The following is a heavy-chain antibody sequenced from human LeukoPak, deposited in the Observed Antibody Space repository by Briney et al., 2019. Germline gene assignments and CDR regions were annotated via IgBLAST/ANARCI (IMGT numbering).Heavy chain of an antibody. CDR2: IYPGDSDT. J-gene: IGHJ4*02. CDR1: GYSFTCYW. Sequence: GESLKISCKGSGYSFTCYWIGWVRQMLGKGLEWMGIIYPGDSDTRYSPSFQGQVTISADKSISTAYLQWSSLKASDTAMYYCARRIYYGSGSYYYDYWGQGTLVTVSS. CDR3: ARRIYYGSGSYYYDY. D-gene: IGHD3-10*01. V-gene: IGHV5-51*01.